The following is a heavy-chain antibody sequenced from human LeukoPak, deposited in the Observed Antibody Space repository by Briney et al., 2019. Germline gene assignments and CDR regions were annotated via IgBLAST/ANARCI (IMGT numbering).Heavy chain of an antibody. J-gene: IGHJ4*02. CDR1: GFTFDDYA. CDR3: GRVGDGYNDNY. D-gene: IGHD5-24*01. V-gene: IGHV3-9*01. CDR2: ISWNSGSI. Sequence: GGSLRLSCAASGFTFDDYAMHWVRQAPGKGLEWVSGISWNSGSIGYADSVKGRFTISRDNAKNSLYLQMNSLRAEDTAVYYCGRVGDGYNDNYWGQGTLVTVSS.